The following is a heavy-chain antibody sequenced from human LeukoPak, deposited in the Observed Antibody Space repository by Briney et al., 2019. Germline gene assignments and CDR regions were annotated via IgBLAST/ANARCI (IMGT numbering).Heavy chain of an antibody. CDR2: ISSSSSYI. CDR3: ARDSSHYLGSSDY. D-gene: IGHD6-6*01. CDR1: GFTFSSYS. V-gene: IGHV3-21*04. Sequence: GGSLRLSCAASGFTFSSYSMNWVRQAPGKGLEWVSSISSSSSYIYYADSVKGRFTISRDNIKNTLNLQMNSLRAEDTAIYYCARDSSHYLGSSDYWGQGTLVTVS. J-gene: IGHJ4*02.